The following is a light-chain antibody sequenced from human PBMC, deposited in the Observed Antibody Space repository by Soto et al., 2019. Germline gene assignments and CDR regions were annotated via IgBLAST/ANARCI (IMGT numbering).Light chain of an antibody. J-gene: IGKJ5*01. CDR2: SAS. V-gene: IGKV1-39*01. CDR3: QQSFSTLIT. CDR1: QSISTD. Sequence: IQMTQSPSSLSASVGDGVTISCRASQSISTDLHWYQQKPGKAPNLLIYSASSLQSGVPSRFSGSGSGTDFTLTISSLQPEDFATYYCQQSFSTLITFGQGTRLEIK.